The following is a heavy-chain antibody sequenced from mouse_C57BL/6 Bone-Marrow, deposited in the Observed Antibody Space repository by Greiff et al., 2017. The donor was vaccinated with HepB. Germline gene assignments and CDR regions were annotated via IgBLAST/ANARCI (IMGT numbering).Heavy chain of an antibody. CDR2: IDPSDSYT. CDR1: GYTFTSYW. V-gene: IGHV1-69*01. D-gene: IGHD1-1*01. J-gene: IGHJ4*01. Sequence: QVQLQQPGAELVMPGASVKLSCKASGYTFTSYWMHWVKQRPGPGLEWIGEIDPSDSYTNYNQKFKGMSPLTVDKSSSTAYMQLSSLTSEDSAVYYCARTCIYYYGSSYEKNAMDYWGQGTSVTVSS. CDR3: ARTCIYYYGSSYEKNAMDY.